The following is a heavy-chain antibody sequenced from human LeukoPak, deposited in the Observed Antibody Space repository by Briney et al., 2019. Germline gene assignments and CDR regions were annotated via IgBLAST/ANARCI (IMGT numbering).Heavy chain of an antibody. V-gene: IGHV1-18*01. CDR2: ISSYNGNT. CDR3: ARLHPYASGMEDGFDI. CDR1: GYTFTTYG. D-gene: IGHD3-10*01. J-gene: IGHJ3*02. Sequence: ASVKVSCKASGYTFTTYGISWVRQAPGQGLEWMGWISSYNGNTNYAQNVQGRLTMTTDTSTSTAYMELTSLTSDDTAVYYCARLHPYASGMEDGFDIWGQGTTVTVSS.